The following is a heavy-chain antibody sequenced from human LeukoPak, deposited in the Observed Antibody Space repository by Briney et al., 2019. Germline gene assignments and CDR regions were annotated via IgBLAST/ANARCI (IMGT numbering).Heavy chain of an antibody. V-gene: IGHV3-7*01. Sequence: GGSRRLSCAVAAFTFTSYWMSWVRQAQGKWLEWVGNIKQDVSEKNSVDSVKGRFTISRDNAKNSLYLQMNSLRAEDTAVYYCARDGPILYHDYWGQGTLATVPS. D-gene: IGHD2-2*02. CDR1: AFTFTSYW. J-gene: IGHJ4*02. CDR3: ARDGPILYHDY. CDR2: IKQDVSEK.